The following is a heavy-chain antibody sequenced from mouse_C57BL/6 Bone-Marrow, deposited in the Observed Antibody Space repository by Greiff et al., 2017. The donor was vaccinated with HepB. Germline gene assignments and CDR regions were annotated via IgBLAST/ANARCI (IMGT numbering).Heavy chain of an antibody. CDR1: GYSITSGYY. CDR3: ARGRLLLDAMDY. V-gene: IGHV3-6*01. J-gene: IGHJ4*01. CDR2: ISYDGSN. D-gene: IGHD2-10*01. Sequence: EVKLMESGPGLVKPSQSLSLTCSVTGYSITSGYYWNWIRQFPGNKLEWMGYISYDGSNNYNPSLKNRISITRDTSKNQFFLKLNSVTTEDTATYYCARGRLLLDAMDYWGQGTSVTVSS.